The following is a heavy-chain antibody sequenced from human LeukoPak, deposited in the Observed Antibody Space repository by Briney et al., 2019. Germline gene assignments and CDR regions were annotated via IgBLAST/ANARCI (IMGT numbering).Heavy chain of an antibody. CDR3: ARGYSGHDYFDY. CDR2: ISYDGSNK. V-gene: IGHV3-30-3*01. D-gene: IGHD5-12*01. Sequence: PGRSLRLSCAASGFTFSSYAMHWVRQAPGKGLEWVAVISYDGSNKYYADSVKGRFTISRDNSKNTLYLQMNSLRAEDTAVYYCARGYSGHDYFDYWGQGTLVTVSS. CDR1: GFTFSSYA. J-gene: IGHJ4*02.